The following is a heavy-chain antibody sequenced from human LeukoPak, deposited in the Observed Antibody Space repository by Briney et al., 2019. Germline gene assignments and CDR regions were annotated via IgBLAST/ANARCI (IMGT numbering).Heavy chain of an antibody. D-gene: IGHD3-3*01. CDR1: GGSFSGHY. CDR2: INHSGNT. V-gene: IGHV4-34*01. J-gene: IGHJ4*02. CDR3: ARRAIFGVVHYDY. Sequence: PSETLSLTCAVYGGSFSGHYWSWIRQPPGKGLEWIGEINHSGNTNYNPSLKSRVTISVDTSKNQFSLKLSSVTAADTAVYYCARRAIFGVVHYDYWGQGTLVTVSS.